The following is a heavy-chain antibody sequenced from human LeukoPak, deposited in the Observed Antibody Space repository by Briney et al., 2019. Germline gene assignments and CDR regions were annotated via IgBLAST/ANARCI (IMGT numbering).Heavy chain of an antibody. D-gene: IGHD1-1*01. Sequence: PGGSLRLSCAASGFTLSGSAIHWVRQASGKGLEWVGRIRDKTYNYATTYAASVEGRFTISRDDSENTAYLQMNSPKTEDTAVYYCTRRLVQYTDGYDIWGQGTMVTVST. V-gene: IGHV3-73*01. CDR1: GFTLSGSA. CDR2: IRDKTYNYAT. J-gene: IGHJ3*02. CDR3: TRRLVQYTDGYDI.